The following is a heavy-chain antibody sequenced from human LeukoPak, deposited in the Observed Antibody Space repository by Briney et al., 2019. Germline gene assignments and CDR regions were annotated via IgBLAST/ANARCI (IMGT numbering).Heavy chain of an antibody. V-gene: IGHV4-59*01. CDR2: IYYGGNN. CDR3: ARVRLVGYDILTGYYSFDY. D-gene: IGHD3-9*01. J-gene: IGHJ4*02. CDR1: GGSISTYS. Sequence: SETLSLTCTVSGGSISTYSWSWIRPPPGKGREWIGYIYYGGNNNFNPSLKSRVTISVDTSKNQFSLKLSSVTAADTAVYYCARVRLVGYDILTGYYSFDYWGQGTLVTVSS.